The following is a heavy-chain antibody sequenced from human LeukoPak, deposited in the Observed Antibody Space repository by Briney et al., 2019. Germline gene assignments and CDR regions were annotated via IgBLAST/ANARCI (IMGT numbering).Heavy chain of an antibody. Sequence: GGSLRLSCAASGFTFSSFEMNWVRQAPGKGLEWVSAISGSGGSTYYADSVKGRFTISRDNSKNTLYLQMNSLRAEDTAVYYCAKLLLHYDILTGYYFDYWGQGTLVTVSS. CDR3: AKLLLHYDILTGYYFDY. V-gene: IGHV3-23*01. D-gene: IGHD3-9*01. J-gene: IGHJ4*02. CDR1: GFTFSSFE. CDR2: ISGSGGST.